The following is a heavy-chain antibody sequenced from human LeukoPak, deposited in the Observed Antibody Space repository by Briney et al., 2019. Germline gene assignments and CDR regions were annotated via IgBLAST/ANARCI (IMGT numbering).Heavy chain of an antibody. D-gene: IGHD1-26*01. J-gene: IGHJ4*02. CDR3: ARGSLGRFDY. CDR1: GFTFSRYW. V-gene: IGHV4-4*02. Sequence: GSLRLSCAASGFTFSRYWMSWVRQAPGKGLEWIGSIYHSGSTYYNPSLKSRVTISVDTSKNQFSLKLSSVTAADTAVYYCARGSLGRFDYWGQGTLVTVSS. CDR2: IYHSGST.